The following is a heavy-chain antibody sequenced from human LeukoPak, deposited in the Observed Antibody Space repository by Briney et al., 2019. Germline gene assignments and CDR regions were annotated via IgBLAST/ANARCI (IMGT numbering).Heavy chain of an antibody. CDR3: ARGYMGATTIFRY. CDR2: ISGYNSKP. V-gene: IGHV1-18*01. J-gene: IGHJ4*02. CDR1: GYSFTNYG. Sequence: ASVKVSCKTSGYSFTNYGITWVRQAPGQGLEWMGWISGYNSKPFYAQNFQGRVTMTTDTSTSTVYMEVRSLRSEDTAVYYCARGYMGATTIFRYWGQGTLVTVSS. D-gene: IGHD1-26*01.